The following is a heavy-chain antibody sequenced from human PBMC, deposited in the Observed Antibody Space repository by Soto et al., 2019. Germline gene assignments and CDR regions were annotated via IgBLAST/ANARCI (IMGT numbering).Heavy chain of an antibody. V-gene: IGHV3-23*01. Sequence: EVQLLESGGGLVQPGGSLRLSCAASRFTFSNYAMSWVRQAPGKGLEWVSTISSSGGRTYYADSAKGRFTITRDNAKHTLYLQMNSQRTEDTAVYYCAKDDWRVVRGGSNWALALDILGQGTMVTVSS. J-gene: IGHJ3*02. CDR3: AKDDWRVVRGGSNWALALDI. CDR2: ISSSGGRT. D-gene: IGHD2-15*01. CDR1: RFTFSNYA.